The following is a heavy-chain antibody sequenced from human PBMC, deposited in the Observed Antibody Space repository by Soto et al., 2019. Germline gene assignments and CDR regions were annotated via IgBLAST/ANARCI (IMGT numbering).Heavy chain of an antibody. CDR1: GAALNSGNYY. D-gene: IGHD2-21*01. J-gene: IGHJ5*02. CDR2: IYVTGAV. V-gene: IGHV4-31*03. Sequence: SETLSLTCSVSGAALNSGNYYWSWIRQVPGEGLEWIGHIYVTGAVDYNPSLRDRITISQDTSERQFSLNLRLVTAADTAVYYCARLRIATNNYKWFDPWGQGTLVTVSS. CDR3: ARLRIATNNYKWFDP.